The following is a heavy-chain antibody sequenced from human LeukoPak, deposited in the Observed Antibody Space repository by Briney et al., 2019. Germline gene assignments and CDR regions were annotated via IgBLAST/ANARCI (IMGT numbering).Heavy chain of an antibody. J-gene: IGHJ4*02. D-gene: IGHD1-26*01. CDR2: FDPEDGET. CDR3: ATRVGATDYFDY. V-gene: IGHV1-24*01. Sequence: ASVKVSCKVSGYTLTELSMHWVRQAPGKGLGWMGGFDPEDGETIYAQKFQGRVTMTEDTSTDTAYMELSSLRSEDTAVYYCATRVGATDYFDYWGQRTLVTVSS. CDR1: GYTLTELS.